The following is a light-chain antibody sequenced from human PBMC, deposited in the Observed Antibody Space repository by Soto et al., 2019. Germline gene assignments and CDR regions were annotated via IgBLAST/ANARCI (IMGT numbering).Light chain of an antibody. Sequence: EIVMTQSPATLSASPGESATLSCRASQSVSSNLAWYQQKPGQAPRLLIYGASTRTSGIPDRFSGSGSGTVCTLSISSVQSENFAVYYCQQYNYWPPGSFGQGTKVEIK. V-gene: IGKV3-15*01. CDR1: QSVSSN. CDR3: QQYNYWPPGS. CDR2: GAS. J-gene: IGKJ1*01.